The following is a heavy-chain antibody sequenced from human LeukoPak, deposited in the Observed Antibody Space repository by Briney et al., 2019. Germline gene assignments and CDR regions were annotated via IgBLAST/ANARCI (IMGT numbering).Heavy chain of an antibody. D-gene: IGHD3-9*01. CDR1: GFSFSTYD. J-gene: IGHJ4*02. CDR2: ISSDGSHK. CDR3: AKGSIDWYYFDY. V-gene: IGHV3-30*18. Sequence: QPGRSLRLACAASGFSFSTYDMHWVRQAPGKGLEWVAVISSDGSHKYWADSVKGRFTISRDNSKNTVYLQMNSLRAEDTAVYYCAKGSIDWYYFDYWGQGTLVTVSS.